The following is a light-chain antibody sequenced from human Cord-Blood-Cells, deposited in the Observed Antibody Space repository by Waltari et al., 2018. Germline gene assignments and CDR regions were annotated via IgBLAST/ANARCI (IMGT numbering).Light chain of an antibody. CDR2: AAS. CDR1: QGISSY. J-gene: IGKJ4*01. V-gene: IGKV1-8*01. Sequence: AIRMTQSPSSFSASTGDRVTITCQASQGISSYLAWYQQKPGKAPKLLIYAASNLQSGVPSRFSGSGSGTDFTLTISSLQPEDIATYYCQQYDSYPLTFGGGTKVEIK. CDR3: QQYDSYPLT.